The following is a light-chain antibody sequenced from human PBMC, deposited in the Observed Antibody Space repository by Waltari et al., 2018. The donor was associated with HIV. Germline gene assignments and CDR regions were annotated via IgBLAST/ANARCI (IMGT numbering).Light chain of an antibody. V-gene: IGLV3-27*01. Sequence: SYELTQPSSMSVSPGQTARITCSGDVLAKNYARWFQQKPGQAPVLLLYKDNERPSVVPERFSGSSSGTTVTLTISGAQVDDEADYYCYSAADNMGVFGGGTKLTVL. CDR1: VLAKNY. J-gene: IGLJ3*02. CDR2: KDN. CDR3: YSAADNMGV.